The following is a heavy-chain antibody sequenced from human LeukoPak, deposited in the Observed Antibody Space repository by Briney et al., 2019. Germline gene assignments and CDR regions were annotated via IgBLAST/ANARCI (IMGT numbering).Heavy chain of an antibody. CDR2: ITGSGRTT. D-gene: IGHD3-22*01. CDR1: GLTFNNYA. Sequence: GGSLRLSCAASGLTFNNYAMSWVRQAPGKGLEWVSGITGSGRTTYYADSVKGRFTVSRDTSKHTLYLQMSSLRAEDTAVYFCARDDDTTGRYSRFDYWGQGTLVTVSS. CDR3: ARDDDTTGRYSRFDY. J-gene: IGHJ4*02. V-gene: IGHV3-23*01.